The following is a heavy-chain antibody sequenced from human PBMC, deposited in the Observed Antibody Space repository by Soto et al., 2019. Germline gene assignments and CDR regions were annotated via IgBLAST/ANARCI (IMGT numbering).Heavy chain of an antibody. V-gene: IGHV4-34*01. D-gene: IGHD2-2*01. J-gene: IGHJ4*02. Sequence: SETLSLTCAVYGGSFSGYYWSWIRQPPGKGLEWIGEINHSGSTNYNPSLKSRVTISVDTSKNQFSLKLSSVTAADTAVYYCARRYCSSTSCFPADYWGQGTLVTVSS. CDR2: INHSGST. CDR1: GGSFSGYY. CDR3: ARRYCSSTSCFPADY.